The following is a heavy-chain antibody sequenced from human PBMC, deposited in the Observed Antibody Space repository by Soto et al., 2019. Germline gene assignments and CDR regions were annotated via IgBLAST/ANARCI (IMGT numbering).Heavy chain of an antibody. V-gene: IGHV3-66*01. CDR3: ARSPLRDYYGMDV. CDR2: IYSGGST. J-gene: IGHJ6*02. CDR1: GFTVSSNY. Sequence: PGGSLRLSCAASGFTVSSNYMSWVRQAPGKGLEWVSVIYSGGSTYYADSVKGRFTISRDNSKNTLYLQMNSLRAEDTAVYYCARSPLRDYYGMDVWGQGTTVTVS.